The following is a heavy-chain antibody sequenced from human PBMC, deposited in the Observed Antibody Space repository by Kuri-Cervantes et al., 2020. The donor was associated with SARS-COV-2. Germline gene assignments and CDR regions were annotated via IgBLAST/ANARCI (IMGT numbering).Heavy chain of an antibody. V-gene: IGHV3-30*04. CDR2: TSHDGSNK. CDR3: AKDCGGDCYLDY. D-gene: IGHD2-21*02. J-gene: IGHJ4*02. CDR1: GFIFSYYP. Sequence: LSLTCETAGFIFSYYPMHWVRQAPGKGLEWVALTSHDGSNKYYADSVKGRFTISRDNSKNTLYLQMNSLRAEDTAVYYCAKDCGGDCYLDYWGQGTLVTVSS.